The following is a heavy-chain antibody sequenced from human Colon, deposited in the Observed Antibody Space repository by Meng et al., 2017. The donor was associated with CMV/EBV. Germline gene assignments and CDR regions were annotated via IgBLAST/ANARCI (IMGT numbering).Heavy chain of an antibody. D-gene: IGHD3-22*01. CDR1: GYTFTGYY. CDR3: AREGNLESSGFSFDH. J-gene: IGHJ4*02. CDR2: LNPNSGAT. Sequence: SVKVSCKVSGYTFTGYYIHWVRQAPGQGLEWMGWLNPNSGATNYARKFQGRVSMTRDTSISTAYMELSSLRSDDTAHYYCAREGNLESSGFSFDHWGQGPLVTVSS. V-gene: IGHV1-2*02.